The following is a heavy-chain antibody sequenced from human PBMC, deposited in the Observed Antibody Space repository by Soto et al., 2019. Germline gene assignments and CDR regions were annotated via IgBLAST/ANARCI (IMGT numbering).Heavy chain of an antibody. Sequence: GGSLRLSCATSGFPFTISWMHWVRQVPGKGLEWVSRITSDGSETIYADSVKGRFTISRDNSKNTLYLQMNSLRAEDTAVYYCAKTGLGYSSGWYYFDYWGQGTLVTVSS. J-gene: IGHJ4*02. V-gene: IGHV3-74*01. CDR3: AKTGLGYSSGWYYFDY. D-gene: IGHD6-19*01. CDR2: ITSDGSET. CDR1: GFPFTISW.